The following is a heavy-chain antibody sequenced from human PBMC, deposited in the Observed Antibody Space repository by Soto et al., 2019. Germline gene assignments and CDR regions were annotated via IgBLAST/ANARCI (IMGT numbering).Heavy chain of an antibody. D-gene: IGHD6-19*01. CDR2: ISSSSSYI. CDR1: GFTFSSYS. J-gene: IGHJ4*02. V-gene: IGHV3-21*01. CDR3: ARVSGSSRMYYFDY. Sequence: EVQLLESGGGLVQPGGSLRLSCAASGFTFSSYSMNWVRQAPGKGLEWVSSISSSSSYIYYADSVKGRFTISRDNAKNSLYLQMNSLRAEDTAVYYCARVSGSSRMYYFDYWGQGTLVTVSS.